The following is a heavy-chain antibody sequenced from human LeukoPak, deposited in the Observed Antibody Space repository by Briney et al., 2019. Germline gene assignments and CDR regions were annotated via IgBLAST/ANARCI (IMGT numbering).Heavy chain of an antibody. V-gene: IGHV4-4*02. J-gene: IGHJ4*02. CDR1: GGSISKNKW. CDR3: ARVRDYGDYVDY. CDR2: INHSGST. Sequence: SETLSLTCAVSGGSISKNKWCSWVRQPPGKGLEWIAEINHSGSTNYNPSLKSRVTITVDKSKNQFSMRLSSVTAADTAVYYCARVRDYGDYVDYWGQGTLVTVSS. D-gene: IGHD4-17*01.